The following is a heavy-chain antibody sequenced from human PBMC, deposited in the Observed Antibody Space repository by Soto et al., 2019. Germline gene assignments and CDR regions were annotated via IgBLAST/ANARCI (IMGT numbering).Heavy chain of an antibody. CDR2: IYYSGST. Sequence: SETLSLTCTVSGGSVSSGSYYWSWIRQPPGKGLEWIGYIYYSGSTNYNPSLKSRVTISVDTSKNQFSLKLSSVTAADTAVYYCARGTYGYSGYYPGFDPWGQGTLVTVSS. CDR3: ARGTYGYSGYYPGFDP. CDR1: GGSVSSGSYY. V-gene: IGHV4-61*01. D-gene: IGHD5-12*01. J-gene: IGHJ5*02.